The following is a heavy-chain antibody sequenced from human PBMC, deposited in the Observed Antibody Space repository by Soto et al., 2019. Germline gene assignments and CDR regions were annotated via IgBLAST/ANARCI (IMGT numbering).Heavy chain of an antibody. D-gene: IGHD3-22*01. CDR1: GGSISSYY. Sequence: PSETLSLTCTVSGGSISSYYWSWIRQPPGKGLEWIGYIYYSGSTNYNPSLKSRVTISVDTSKNQFSLKLSSVTAADTAVYYCARLYYYDSSRYYYYYYGMDVWGQGTTVTVS. J-gene: IGHJ6*02. V-gene: IGHV4-59*01. CDR2: IYYSGST. CDR3: ARLYYYDSSRYYYYYYGMDV.